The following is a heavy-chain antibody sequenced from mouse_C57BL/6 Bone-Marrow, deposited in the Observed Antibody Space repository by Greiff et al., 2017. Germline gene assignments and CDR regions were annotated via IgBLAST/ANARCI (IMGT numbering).Heavy chain of an antibody. J-gene: IGHJ4*01. CDR3: TRVRIYYYGSSYAYYAMDY. Sequence: EVKVVESGEGLVKPGGSLKLSCAASGFTFSSYAMSWVRQTPEKRLEWVAYISSGGDYIYYADTVKGRFTISRDNARNTLYLQMSSLKSEDTAMYYWTRVRIYYYGSSYAYYAMDYWGQGTSVTVSS. D-gene: IGHD1-1*01. CDR2: ISSGGDYI. CDR1: GFTFSSYA. V-gene: IGHV5-9-1*02.